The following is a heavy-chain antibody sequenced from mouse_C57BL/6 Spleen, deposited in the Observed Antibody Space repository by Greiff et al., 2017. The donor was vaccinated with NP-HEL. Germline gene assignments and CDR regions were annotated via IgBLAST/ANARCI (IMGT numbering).Heavy chain of an antibody. CDR1: GYTFTSYW. CDR3: ARGPHQPGFAY. Sequence: QVQLQQPGAELVMPGASVKLSCKASGYTFTSYWMHWVKQRPGQGLEWIGEIDPSDSYTNYNQKFKGKSTLTVDKSSSTAYMQLSSLTSEDSAVYYCARGPHQPGFAYWGQGTLVTVSA. J-gene: IGHJ3*01. CDR2: IDPSDSYT. V-gene: IGHV1-69*01.